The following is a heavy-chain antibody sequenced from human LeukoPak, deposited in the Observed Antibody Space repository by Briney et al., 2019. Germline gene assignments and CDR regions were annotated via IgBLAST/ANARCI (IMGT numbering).Heavy chain of an antibody. Sequence: SETLSLTCAVYGGSFSGYYWSWIRQPPGKGLEWIGEINHSGSTNYNPSLKSRVTISVDTSKNQFSLKLSSVTAADTAVYYCASHGYSYGFYWGQGTLVTVSS. CDR3: ASHGYSYGFY. D-gene: IGHD5-18*01. CDR2: INHSGST. J-gene: IGHJ4*02. V-gene: IGHV4-34*01. CDR1: GGSFSGYY.